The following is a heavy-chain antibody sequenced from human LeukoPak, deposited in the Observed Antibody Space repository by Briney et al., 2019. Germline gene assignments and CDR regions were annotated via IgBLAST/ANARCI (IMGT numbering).Heavy chain of an antibody. CDR1: GYTFTSYG. CDR2: ISAYNGNT. CDR3: ARDSMIVVVIIDYYYGMDV. D-gene: IGHD3-22*01. V-gene: IGHV1-18*01. J-gene: IGHJ6*02. Sequence: ASVKVSCKASGYTFTSYGISWVRQAPGQGLEWMGWISAYNGNTNYAQKLQGRVTMTTDISTSTAYMELRSLRSDDTAVYYCARDSMIVVVIIDYYYGMDVWGQGTTVTVSS.